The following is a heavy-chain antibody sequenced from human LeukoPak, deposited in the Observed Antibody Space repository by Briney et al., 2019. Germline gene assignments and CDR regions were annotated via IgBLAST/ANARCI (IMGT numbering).Heavy chain of an antibody. CDR1: GYTFTTYT. J-gene: IGHJ4*02. D-gene: IGHD5-12*01. V-gene: IGHV1-18*03. CDR2: INVYNGNT. CDR3: ARWDRVDIAATNDDY. Sequence: GASVKVSCKTSGYTFTTYTINWVRQAPGQGLEWMGWINVYNGNTNNAQKFQGRVTMTTDTSTSTAYMELTSLRSDDMAVYYCARWDRVDIAATNDDYWGQGTLVTVSS.